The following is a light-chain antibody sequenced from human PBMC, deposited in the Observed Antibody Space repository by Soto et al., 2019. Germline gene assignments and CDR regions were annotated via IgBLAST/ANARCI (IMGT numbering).Light chain of an antibody. CDR3: QQYNNWPPYT. V-gene: IGKV3-15*01. CDR2: DAS. CDR1: QSVSSN. J-gene: IGKJ2*01. Sequence: EIVMTQSPATLSVSPGERATLSCRASQSVSSNLAWYQQKPGQAPRVLIYDASTRATGIPARFSGSGSGTEFTLTISSLQSEDFAVYYCQQYNNWPPYTFGQGTKLEIK.